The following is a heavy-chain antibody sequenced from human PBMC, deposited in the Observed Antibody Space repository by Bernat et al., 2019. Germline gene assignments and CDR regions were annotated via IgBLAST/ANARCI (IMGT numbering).Heavy chain of an antibody. D-gene: IGHD7-27*01. J-gene: IGHJ2*01. CDR3: ARGPGQNWYFDL. Sequence: EVQLVESGGGLVQPGGSLRLSCTASGFTLSIYEMNWVRQAPGKGLEWVSYISSSDNTVYCADSVKGRFNISRDNAKNSLYLQMNSLRVEDTAVYSCARGPGQNWYFDLWGRGTLVTVSS. V-gene: IGHV3-48*03. CDR2: ISSSDNTV. CDR1: GFTLSIYE.